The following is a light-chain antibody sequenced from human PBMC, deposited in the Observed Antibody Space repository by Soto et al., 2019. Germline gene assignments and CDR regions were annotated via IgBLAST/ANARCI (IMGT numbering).Light chain of an antibody. CDR3: QQYKNWPPIT. CDR2: GAS. CDR1: QSVSSN. V-gene: IGKV3-15*01. Sequence: EIVMTQSPATLSVSPGERATLSCRASQSVSSNLAWYQQKPGQAPRLLIYGASTRATGIPARFSGSGSGTEFTLTISSLQSEDLAVYYGQQYKNWPPITFGQGTRLEIK. J-gene: IGKJ5*01.